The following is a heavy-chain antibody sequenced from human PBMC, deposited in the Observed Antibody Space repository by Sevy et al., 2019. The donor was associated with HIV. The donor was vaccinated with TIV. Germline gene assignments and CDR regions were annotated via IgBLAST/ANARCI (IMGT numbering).Heavy chain of an antibody. CDR2: INEDGTKD. V-gene: IGHV3-7*01. D-gene: IGHD5-12*01. Sequence: GGSLRLSCAASASGINFSGYWMSWVRQVPGKGLEWGANINEDGTKDYYVGSVKGRFTISRDNAKKSLYLQMNTVRVEDTAVYYCARDNAGYDFWGQGTLVTVSS. CDR1: GINFSGYW. J-gene: IGHJ4*02. CDR3: ARDNAGYDF.